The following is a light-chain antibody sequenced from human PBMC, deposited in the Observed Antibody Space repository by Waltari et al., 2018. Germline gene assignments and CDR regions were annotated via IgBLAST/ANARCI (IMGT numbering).Light chain of an antibody. CDR3: QVWDSGSRDRHVV. CDR2: DDS. CDR1: NIGGRR. Sequence: SYVLTQAPSVSVAPGKTATITCGGNNIGGRRVHWYRQKPGQAPALVKYDDSDRPSGIPGRFSGSNSGNTAALTISRVEAGDEADYYCQVWDSGSRDRHVVVGGGTKLTVL. J-gene: IGLJ2*01. V-gene: IGLV3-21*04.